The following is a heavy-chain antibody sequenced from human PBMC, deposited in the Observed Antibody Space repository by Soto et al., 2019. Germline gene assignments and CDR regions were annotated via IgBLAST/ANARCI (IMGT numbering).Heavy chain of an antibody. CDR3: ARRFPDSSGYYFFDY. J-gene: IGHJ4*02. CDR2: IYPGDSDT. CDR1: GYSFTSYW. D-gene: IGHD3-22*01. Sequence: GESLKISCKGSGYSFTSYWIGWVRQMPGKGLEWMGIIYPGDSDTRYSPSFQGQVTISADKSISTAYLQWSSLKASDTAMYYCARRFPDSSGYYFFDYWGQGTLVTVSS. V-gene: IGHV5-51*01.